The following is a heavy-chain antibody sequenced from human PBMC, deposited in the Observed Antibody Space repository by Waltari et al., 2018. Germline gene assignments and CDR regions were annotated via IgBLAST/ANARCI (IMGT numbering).Heavy chain of an antibody. CDR1: GVSITSNRHY. Sequence: QMQLQESGPGLVKPSETLSLTGSVSGVSITSNRHYWGWIRQPPWQGLEWSGTLPYTGSTYSSPSLQSRVTISRDTSKNHLSLTLGSVTAADTAVYYCATYIGASVGTAAFDVWGQGTMVTVSS. V-gene: IGHV4-39*02. CDR2: LPYTGST. J-gene: IGHJ3*01. CDR3: ATYIGASVGTAAFDV. D-gene: IGHD5-12*01.